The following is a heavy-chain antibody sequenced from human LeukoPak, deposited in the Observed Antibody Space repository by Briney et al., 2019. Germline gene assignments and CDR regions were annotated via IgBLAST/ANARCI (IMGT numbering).Heavy chain of an antibody. CDR2: ISSSVSTI. CDR3: STLAITNNLVYYDILTGYYPFDY. Sequence: VGSLRLSCAAPRFTFSSYEMNCVRQAPGKGLEWVSYISSSVSTIYYADSVKGRFTISRDNAKNSLYLQMNSLRAEDTAVYYCSTLAITNNLVYYDILTGYYPFDYWGQGTLVTVSS. V-gene: IGHV3-48*03. J-gene: IGHJ4*02. D-gene: IGHD3-9*01. CDR1: RFTFSSYE.